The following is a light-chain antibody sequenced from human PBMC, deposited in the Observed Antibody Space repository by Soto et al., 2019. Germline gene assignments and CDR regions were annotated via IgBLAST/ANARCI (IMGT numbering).Light chain of an antibody. J-gene: IGLJ3*02. CDR2: GNS. CDR1: SSNIGAGYD. Sequence: QSVLTQPPSVCGAPGQRVTISCNESSSNIGAGYDVHWYQQLPGTAPKLLIYGNSNRPSGVPDRFSGSKSGTSASLAITGLQAEDEADYYCQSYDSSLSGWVFGGGTKLTVL. CDR3: QSYDSSLSGWV. V-gene: IGLV1-40*01.